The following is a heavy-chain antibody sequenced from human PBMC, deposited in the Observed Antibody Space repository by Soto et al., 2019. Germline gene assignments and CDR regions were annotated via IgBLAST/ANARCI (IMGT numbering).Heavy chain of an antibody. CDR1: GDSVSSNSAA. J-gene: IGHJ6*03. CDR3: ARGSWDDVTGHFYMDV. CDR2: TYYRSKWFN. D-gene: IGHD1-1*01. Sequence: QVQLQQSGPGLVKPSQTLSLTCDISGDSVSSNSAAWNWIRQTPSRGLEWLGRTYYRSKWFNDYAVSVKSRITVTPDTSKNQFSLQLNSVTPEDTAVYYCARGSWDDVTGHFYMDVWGKGTTVTVSS. V-gene: IGHV6-1*01.